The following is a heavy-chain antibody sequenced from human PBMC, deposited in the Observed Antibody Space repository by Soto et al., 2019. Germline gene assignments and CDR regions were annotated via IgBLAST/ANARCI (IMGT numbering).Heavy chain of an antibody. V-gene: IGHV3-23*01. CDR1: GFTFSSYA. CDR3: ANPGAGSRGVFFDAFDI. Sequence: GGSLRLSCAASGFTFSSYAMSWVRQAPGKGLEWVSAISGSGGSTYYADSVKGRFTISRDNSKNTLYLQMNSLRAEDTAVYYCANPGAGSRGVFFDAFDIWGQGTMVTVSS. J-gene: IGHJ3*02. CDR2: ISGSGGST. D-gene: IGHD3-10*01.